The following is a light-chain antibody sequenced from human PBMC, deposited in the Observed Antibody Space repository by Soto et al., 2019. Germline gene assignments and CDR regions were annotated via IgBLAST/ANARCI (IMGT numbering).Light chain of an antibody. CDR1: QSISTW. Sequence: DIHMTQSPSTLSASVGDRVTITCRASQSISTWLAWYQQKPGQAPKLLIYDASSLQSGVPSRFSGSGFGTKFTLTIRSLQPDDFATYYCQQYNSYSGTFGQGTKV. J-gene: IGKJ1*01. CDR3: QQYNSYSGT. CDR2: DAS. V-gene: IGKV1-5*01.